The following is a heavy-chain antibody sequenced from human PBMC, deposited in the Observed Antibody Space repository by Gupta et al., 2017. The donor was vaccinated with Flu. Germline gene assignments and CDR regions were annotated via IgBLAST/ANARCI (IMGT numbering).Heavy chain of an antibody. CDR2: GYSDGRT. J-gene: IGHJ4*02. Sequence: GQLVETGGGLSQPGGSLRLSCPGFGFTVTDNHVSGVRQAHGKGLELGSVGYSDGRTYYADDVEGRLTISRDTSKNTMYLQMNSLRAEDTAVYFCARSPRGLDWGQGILVSVSS. CDR3: ARSPRGLD. CDR1: GFTVTDNH. V-gene: IGHV3-53*02.